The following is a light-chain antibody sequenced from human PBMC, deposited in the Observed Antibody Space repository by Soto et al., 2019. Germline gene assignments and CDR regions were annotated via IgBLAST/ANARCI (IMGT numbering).Light chain of an antibody. CDR1: QTVRNNY. CDR3: QQFSSYPLT. V-gene: IGKV3-20*01. CDR2: DAS. Sequence: EFVLTQSPGTLSLSPVERVTLSCMASQTVRNNYLAWYQQKPGQAPRLLIYDASSRATGIPDRFSGGGSGTDFTLTISRLEPEDFAVYYCQQFSSYPLTFGGGTRLENK. J-gene: IGKJ5*01.